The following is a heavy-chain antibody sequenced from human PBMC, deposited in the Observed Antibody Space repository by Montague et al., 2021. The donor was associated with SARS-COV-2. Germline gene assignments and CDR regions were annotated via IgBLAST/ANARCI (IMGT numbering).Heavy chain of an antibody. D-gene: IGHD6-19*01. CDR2: IDWDDDK. CDR3: ARVRTEQWLALSLDY. CDR1: GFSLRTSGMC. Sequence: VKTTQTLTLTCTFPGFSLRTSGMCVSWIRQPPGKALEWLALIDWDDDKYYSTSLETRLNISKDTSKNQVVLTMTNMDPVDTATYYCARVRTEQWLALSLDYWGQGTRVTVSA. V-gene: IGHV2-70*01. J-gene: IGHJ4*02.